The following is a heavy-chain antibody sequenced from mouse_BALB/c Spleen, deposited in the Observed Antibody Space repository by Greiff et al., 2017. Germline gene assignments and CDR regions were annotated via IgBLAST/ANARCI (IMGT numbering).Heavy chain of an antibody. CDR1: GFTFSSYA. J-gene: IGHJ2*01. CDR3: ARVPRFDGAFDY. D-gene: IGHD1-2*01. Sequence: EVMLVESGGGLVKPGGSLKLSCAASGFTFSSYAMSWVRQTPEKRLEWVASISSGGSTYYPDSVKGRFTISRDNARNILYLQMSSLRSEDTAMYYCARVPRFDGAFDYWGQGTTLTVSA. V-gene: IGHV5-6-5*01. CDR2: ISSGGST.